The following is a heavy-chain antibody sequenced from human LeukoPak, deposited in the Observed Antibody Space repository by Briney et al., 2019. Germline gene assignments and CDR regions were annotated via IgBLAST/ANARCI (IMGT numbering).Heavy chain of an antibody. CDR2: IYHGGST. J-gene: IGHJ4*01. D-gene: IGHD2-8*01. Sequence: SETLSLTCAVSGVSFSGNYWSWVRQAPGKGLEWVWEIYHGGSTDYATSLKSRVTISVDTSKNQLSLKLSCVTAADTAVYCCARNPIRDCTNEVCPYYFDY. CDR1: GVSFSGNY. CDR3: ARNPIRDCTNEVCPYYFDY. V-gene: IGHV4-34*01.